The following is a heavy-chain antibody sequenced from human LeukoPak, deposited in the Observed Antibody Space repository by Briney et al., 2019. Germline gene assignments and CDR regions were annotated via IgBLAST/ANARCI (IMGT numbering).Heavy chain of an antibody. CDR1: GFTFSTYT. V-gene: IGHV3-48*02. D-gene: IGHD6-19*01. J-gene: IGHJ4*02. Sequence: PGGSLRLSCAASGFTFSTYTMNWVRQAPGKGLEWVSYITGTSSTIYYADSVKGRFTVSRDNARSSLYLQMNSLRDEDTAVYYCARVLTDSRGWYHFDYWGQGTLVTVS. CDR3: ARVLTDSRGWYHFDY. CDR2: ITGTSSTI.